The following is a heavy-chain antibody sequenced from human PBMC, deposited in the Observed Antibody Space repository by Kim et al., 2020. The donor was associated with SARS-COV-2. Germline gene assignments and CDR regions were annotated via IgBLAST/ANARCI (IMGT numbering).Heavy chain of an antibody. CDR1: GFSSSTYW. CDR2: IKQSGSDK. D-gene: IGHD2-21*02. Sequence: GGSLRLSCAVSGFSSSTYWMGWVRQASGEGLEWVANIKQSGSDKYYVESVKGRFSISRDNTKNSLYLQMNSLGAEDKAVYYCARYRGGDSVAAFDLWG. CDR3: ARYRGGDSVAAFDL. J-gene: IGHJ3*01. V-gene: IGHV3-7*01.